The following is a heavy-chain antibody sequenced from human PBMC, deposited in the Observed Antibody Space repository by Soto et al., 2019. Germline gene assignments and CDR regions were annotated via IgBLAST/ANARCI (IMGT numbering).Heavy chain of an antibody. CDR2: IYYIGTT. CDR3: GRSPTVGRNPLDF. D-gene: IGHD1-26*01. J-gene: IGHJ4*02. V-gene: IGHV4-59*01. Sequence: PSETLSLTCTVSGGSISTYYWSWIRQPPGKGLEWIGYIYYIGTTNYNPSLQSRVTISVDTSKNQFSLKLNSVTAADTAVYYCGRSPTVGRNPLDFWGQGTLVTVSS. CDR1: GGSISTYY.